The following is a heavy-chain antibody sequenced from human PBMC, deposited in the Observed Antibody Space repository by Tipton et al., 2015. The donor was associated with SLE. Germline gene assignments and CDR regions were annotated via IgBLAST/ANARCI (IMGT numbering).Heavy chain of an antibody. CDR3: VTGPLTTGGILDQ. V-gene: IGHV1-18*01. J-gene: IGHJ4*02. CDR2: ISPYNGNT. Sequence: QSGPEVKKPGASVKVSCTTSGYDFASYPVNWVRQAPGQGLEWMGWISPYNGNTNYAQNLRDRVSLTTEASTRTAYMELRSLRSDDTAVYYCVTGPLTTGGILDQWGQGTLVTVSS. D-gene: IGHD3/OR15-3a*01. CDR1: GYDFASYP.